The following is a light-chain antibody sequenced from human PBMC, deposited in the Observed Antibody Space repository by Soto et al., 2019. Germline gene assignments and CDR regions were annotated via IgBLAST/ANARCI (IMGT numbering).Light chain of an antibody. CDR2: WAS. V-gene: IGKV4-1*01. Sequence: DIVMTQSPDSLAVSLGEIATINSKSSQSVLYSSNNKNYLAWYQQRPGHPPKLLIYWASTRESGVPDRFSGSASGTDFTLTITRLQAEDVAVYYCQQYASTPPTFGQGTKLEIK. CDR3: QQYASTPPT. CDR1: QSVLYSSNNKNY. J-gene: IGKJ2*01.